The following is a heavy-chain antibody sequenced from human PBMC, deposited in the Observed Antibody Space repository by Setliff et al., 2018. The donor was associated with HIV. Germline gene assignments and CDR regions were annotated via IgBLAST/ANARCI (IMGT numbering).Heavy chain of an antibody. J-gene: IGHJ4*02. CDR1: GGSISSYY. CDR3: ARDRGVIATHPFDY. V-gene: IGHV4-38-2*02. CDR2: IYHSGST. D-gene: IGHD6-13*01. Sequence: ASETLSLTCTVSGGSISSYYWSWIRQPPGKGLEWIGSIYHSGSTYYNPSLKSRVTISVDTSKNQFSLKLSSVTAADTAVYYCARDRGVIATHPFDYWGQGTLVTVSS.